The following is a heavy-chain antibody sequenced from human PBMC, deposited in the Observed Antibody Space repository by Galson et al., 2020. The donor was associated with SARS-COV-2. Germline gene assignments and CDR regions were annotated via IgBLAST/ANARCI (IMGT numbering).Heavy chain of an antibody. CDR2: IKPEGSDE. CDR1: GFTFSSYW. J-gene: IGHJ4*02. CDR3: ARDDRYASSDC. V-gene: IGHV3-7*01. D-gene: IGHD2-2*01. Sequence: GGSLRLSCAASGFTFSSYWMSWVRQAPGKGLEWVANIKPEGSDEYYVDSVKGRFTVSRDNAKNSLYLQISSLRVEDTAVYYCARDDRYASSDCWGQGTLGTVSS.